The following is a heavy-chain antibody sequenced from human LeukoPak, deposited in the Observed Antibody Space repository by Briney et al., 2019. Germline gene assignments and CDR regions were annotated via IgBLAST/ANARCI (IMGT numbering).Heavy chain of an antibody. CDR3: ARDLGGRRVDGYIY. CDR1: GGSISSSSYY. D-gene: IGHD5-24*01. Sequence: KASETLSLTCTVSGGSISSSSYYWGWIRQPPGKGLEWIGSIYYSGSTYYNPSLKSRVTISVDTFKNQFSLKLSSVTAADTAVYYCARDLGGRRVDGYIYWGQGTLVTVSS. J-gene: IGHJ4*02. CDR2: IYYSGST. V-gene: IGHV4-39*07.